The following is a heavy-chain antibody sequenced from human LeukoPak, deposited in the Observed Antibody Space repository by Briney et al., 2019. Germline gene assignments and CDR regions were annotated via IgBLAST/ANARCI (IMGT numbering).Heavy chain of an antibody. J-gene: IGHJ4*02. CDR3: AVLAVPAVGY. CDR2: IRASGDRT. D-gene: IGHD2-15*01. V-gene: IGHV3-23*01. Sequence: GGSLRLSCVVSGFTFINYGMSWVRQAPGMGLEWVSTIRASGDRTYYAESVKGRFTMSGDKSKNTLYLQMSNLRAEDTAVYHCAVLAVPAVGYWGQGTLVIVSS. CDR1: GFTFINYG.